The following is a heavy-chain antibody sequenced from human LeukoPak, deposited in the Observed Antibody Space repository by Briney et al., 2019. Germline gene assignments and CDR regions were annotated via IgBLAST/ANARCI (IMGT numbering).Heavy chain of an antibody. J-gene: IGHJ2*01. CDR3: ARHPYCSSSSCRPYWYFDL. D-gene: IGHD2-2*01. V-gene: IGHV4-59*08. CDR2: IYYSGNT. CDR1: GDSISSYY. Sequence: ETLSLTCTISGDSISSYYWSWIRQPPGKGLEWVAYIYYSGNTNYNPSLKSRVTISVDTSKNQFSLKLSSVTAADTAVYFCARHPYCSSSSCRPYWYFDLWGRGTLVTVSS.